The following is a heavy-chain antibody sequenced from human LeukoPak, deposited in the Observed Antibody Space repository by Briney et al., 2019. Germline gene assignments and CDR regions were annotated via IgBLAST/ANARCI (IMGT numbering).Heavy chain of an antibody. Sequence: SVKVSCKASGGTFSSYAISWVRQAPGQGLEWMGGIIPIFGTANYAQKFQGRVTITADESASTAYMELSSLRSEDTAVYYCARSLAATAAFDIWGQGTMVTVSS. CDR3: ARSLAATAAFDI. D-gene: IGHD2-15*01. V-gene: IGHV1-69*13. CDR2: IIPIFGTA. J-gene: IGHJ3*02. CDR1: GGTFSSYA.